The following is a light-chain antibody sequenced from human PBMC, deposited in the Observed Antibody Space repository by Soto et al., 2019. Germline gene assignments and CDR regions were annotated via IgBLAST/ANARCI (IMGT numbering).Light chain of an antibody. CDR2: SDS. V-gene: IGLV1-44*01. J-gene: IGLJ2*01. CDR1: GSNIGSNT. CDR3: VTWDDSLSVVV. Sequence: QSVLTQPPSVSGTPGQAVTISCAGSGSNIGSNTVNWYQQVPGMAPKVLIHSDSQRPSGVPDRFSGSKSGTSASLVISGLGSEDETDYYCVTWDDSLSVVVFGGGTQLTVL.